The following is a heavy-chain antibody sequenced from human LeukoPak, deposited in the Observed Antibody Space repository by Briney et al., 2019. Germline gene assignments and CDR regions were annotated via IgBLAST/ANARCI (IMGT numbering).Heavy chain of an antibody. V-gene: IGHV3-21*01. CDR2: ISSGSSYI. J-gene: IGHJ4*02. CDR3: ARGLLSGWYFDY. Sequence: GGSLRLSCAASGFTFSSYSMNWVRQVPGKGLEWVSSISSGSSYIYYADSLKGRFTISRDNAKNSLYLQMNSLRAEDTAVYYCARGLLSGWYFDYWGQGTLVTVSS. D-gene: IGHD6-19*01. CDR1: GFTFSSYS.